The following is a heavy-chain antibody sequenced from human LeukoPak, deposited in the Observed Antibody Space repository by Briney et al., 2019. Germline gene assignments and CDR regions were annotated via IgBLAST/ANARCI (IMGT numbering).Heavy chain of an antibody. CDR3: ARGDYYYMDV. CDR2: IYHSGST. CDR1: GGSISSSSYY. J-gene: IGHJ6*03. Sequence: PSETLSLTCTVSGGSISSSSYYWGWIRQPPGKGLEWIGSIYHSGSTYYNPSLKSRVTISVDTSKNQFSLKLSSVTAADTAVYYCARGDYYYMDVWGKGTTVTVPS. V-gene: IGHV4-39*07. D-gene: IGHD1-26*01.